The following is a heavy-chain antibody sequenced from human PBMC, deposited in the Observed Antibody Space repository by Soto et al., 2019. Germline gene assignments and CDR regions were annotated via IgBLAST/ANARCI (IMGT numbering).Heavy chain of an antibody. Sequence: SVKVSCKASGGTFSSYAISWVRQAPGQGLEWMGGIIPIFGTANYAQKFQGRVTITADESTSTAYMELSSLRSEDTAVYYCAREAAAAFRDAFDIWGQGTMVTV. J-gene: IGHJ3*02. V-gene: IGHV1-69*13. CDR2: IIPIFGTA. CDR1: GGTFSSYA. CDR3: AREAAAAFRDAFDI. D-gene: IGHD6-13*01.